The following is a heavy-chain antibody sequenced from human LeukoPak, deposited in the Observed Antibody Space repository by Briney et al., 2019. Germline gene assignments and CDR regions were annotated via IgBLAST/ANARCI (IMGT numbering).Heavy chain of an antibody. CDR1: GYTFTGYY. CDR3: ARTLPYTYLSFDY. V-gene: IGHV1-2*06. D-gene: IGHD2/OR15-2a*01. CDR2: INPNSGGT. Sequence: GASVKVSCKASGYTFTGYYMHWVRQAPGQGLEWMERINPNSGGTNYAQKFQGRVTMTRDTSISTAYMELSRLRSDDTAVYYCARTLPYTYLSFDYWGQGTLVTVSS. J-gene: IGHJ4*02.